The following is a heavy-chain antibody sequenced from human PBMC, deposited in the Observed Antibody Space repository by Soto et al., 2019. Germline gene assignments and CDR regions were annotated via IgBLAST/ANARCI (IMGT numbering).Heavy chain of an antibody. CDR1: GFTFGDYA. CDR3: TRLQRGLYGDYYGMDV. Sequence: LRLSCIASGFTFGDYAVIWVRQAPGKGLEWVCFIRSKAYGKTAEYAASMKGRISISRDDSNSIAYLQINGLTTEDTAVYYCTRLQRGLYGDYYGMDVWGQGTTVTVSS. V-gene: IGHV3-49*04. D-gene: IGHD6-19*01. J-gene: IGHJ6*02. CDR2: IRSKAYGKTA.